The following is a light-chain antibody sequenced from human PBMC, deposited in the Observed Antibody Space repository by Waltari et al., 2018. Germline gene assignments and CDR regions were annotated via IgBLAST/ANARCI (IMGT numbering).Light chain of an antibody. CDR2: EDT. Sequence: QSVLTQPPSVSAAPGQRVTISCSGGRSNLGNNYVSWYRQFPGTAPKLLIYEDTARPSGIAGRFSGSKSGTSATLDITGLQAGDEADYYCGTWDSSLSGAVFGGGTHLTVL. CDR1: RSNLGNNY. CDR3: GTWDSSLSGAV. V-gene: IGLV1-51*02. J-gene: IGLJ7*01.